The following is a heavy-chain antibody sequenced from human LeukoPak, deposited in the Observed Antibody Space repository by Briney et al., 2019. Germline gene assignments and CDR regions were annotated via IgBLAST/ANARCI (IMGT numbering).Heavy chain of an antibody. CDR2: IYYSGST. J-gene: IGHJ4*02. CDR3: ARRPPGAYFDY. Sequence: SETLSLTCTVSGGSINSSSHYWGWIRQPPGKGLEWIGSIYYSGSTYYNPSLKSRVTISVDTSKNQFSLKLSSVTAADTAVYYCARRPPGAYFDYWGQGTLVTVSS. CDR1: GGSINSSSHY. D-gene: IGHD1-26*01. V-gene: IGHV4-39*01.